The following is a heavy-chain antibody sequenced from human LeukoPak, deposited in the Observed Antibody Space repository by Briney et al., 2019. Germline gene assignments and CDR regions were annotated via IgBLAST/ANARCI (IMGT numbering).Heavy chain of an antibody. D-gene: IGHD3-3*01. CDR1: GGSFSGYY. V-gene: IGHV4-34*01. J-gene: IGHJ4*02. CDR3: ARGHNRSLPSGY. Sequence: SETLSLTCAVYGGSFSGYYWSWIRQPPGKGLEWIGEINHSGSTNYNPSLKSRVTISVDTSKNQFSLKLSSVTAADTAVYYCARGHNRSLPSGYWGQGTLVTVSP. CDR2: INHSGST.